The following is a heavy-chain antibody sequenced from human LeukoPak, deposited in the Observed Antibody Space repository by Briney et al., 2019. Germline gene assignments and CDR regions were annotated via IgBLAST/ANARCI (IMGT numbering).Heavy chain of an antibody. V-gene: IGHV3-33*01. D-gene: IGHD5-12*01. CDR3: ARDRRGYVGSFDY. Sequence: GGSLRLSCAASGFTFRSYGMHWVRQAPGKGLEWVAVIWYDGSNKYYADSVKGRFTISRDNSRNTLYLQMNSLRAEDTAVYYCARDRRGYVGSFDYWGQGTLVTVSS. J-gene: IGHJ4*02. CDR2: IWYDGSNK. CDR1: GFTFRSYG.